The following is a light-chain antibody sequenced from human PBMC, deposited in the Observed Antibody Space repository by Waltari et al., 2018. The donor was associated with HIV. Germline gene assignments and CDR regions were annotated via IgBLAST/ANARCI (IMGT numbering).Light chain of an antibody. V-gene: IGLV3-21*02. CDR3: HVWDSDTKHVL. CDR2: DGS. J-gene: IGLJ3*02. Sequence: SYVLTQPPSVSVAPGQTATITCGAHNIGSKSVHWYQQNAGQSPVLVVYDGSVRPSGTVEGISGSKVGNTAALTISGVEAGDEADYYCHVWDSDTKHVLCGGGTKLTVL. CDR1: NIGSKS.